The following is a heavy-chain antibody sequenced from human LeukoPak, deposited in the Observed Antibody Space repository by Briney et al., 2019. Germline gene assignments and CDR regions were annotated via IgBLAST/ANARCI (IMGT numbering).Heavy chain of an antibody. CDR3: ARGKISDY. V-gene: IGHV4-34*01. CDR2: INHSGST. J-gene: IGHJ4*02. Sequence: SETLSLTCAVYGGSFSGYYWSWIRQPPGKGLEWIGEINHSGSTNYNPSLKSRVTISVDASKNQFSLKLSSVTAADTAVYYCARGKISDYWGQGALVTVSS. CDR1: GGSFSGYY.